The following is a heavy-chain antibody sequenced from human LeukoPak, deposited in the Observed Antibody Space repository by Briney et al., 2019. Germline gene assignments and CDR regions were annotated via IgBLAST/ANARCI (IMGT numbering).Heavy chain of an antibody. V-gene: IGHV1-2*06. J-gene: IGHJ4*02. CDR2: INPNSGDT. D-gene: IGHD4-17*01. CDR3: ARVMKATVRTSNFDY. CDR1: GYTFTDYY. Sequence: GAAVKVSCKASGYTFTDYYMYWVRQAPGQGLEWMGRINPNSGDTFYARKFQGRVTMTRDTSISTAYMELSRLRSDDTAVYYCARVMKATVRTSNFDYWGQGTLVTVSS.